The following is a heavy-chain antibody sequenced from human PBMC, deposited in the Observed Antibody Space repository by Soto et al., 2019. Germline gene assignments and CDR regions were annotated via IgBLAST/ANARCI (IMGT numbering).Heavy chain of an antibody. Sequence: WIRQAPGKGLEWVSYISSSSSYTNYADPVKGRFTISRDNAKNSLYLQMNSLRAEDTAVYYCARDLLQTPWGYYGMDVWGQGTTVTVSS. J-gene: IGHJ6*02. CDR2: ISSSSSYT. D-gene: IGHD3-16*01. CDR3: ARDLLQTPWGYYGMDV. V-gene: IGHV3-11*06.